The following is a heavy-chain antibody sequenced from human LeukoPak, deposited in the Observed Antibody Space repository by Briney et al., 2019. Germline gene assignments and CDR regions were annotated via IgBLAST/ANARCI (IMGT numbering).Heavy chain of an antibody. D-gene: IGHD5-24*01. Sequence: ASVKVSCKASGYTFTSYYMHWVRQAPGQGLEWMRIINPSGGSTSYAQKFQGRVSITRDTSASTAYMEMSSLRCEDTAVYYCAREIDRDDYNRFFDYWGQGTLVTVSS. J-gene: IGHJ4*02. CDR3: AREIDRDDYNRFFDY. CDR2: INPSGGST. CDR1: GYTFTSYY. V-gene: IGHV1-46*01.